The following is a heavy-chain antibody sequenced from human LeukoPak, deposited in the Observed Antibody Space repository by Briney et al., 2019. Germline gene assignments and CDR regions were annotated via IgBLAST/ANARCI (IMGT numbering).Heavy chain of an antibody. J-gene: IGHJ3*01. V-gene: IGHV3-7*01. CDR2: IKQDGSEK. CDR1: GFTFRTYW. D-gene: IGHD1-26*01. Sequence: GGSLRLSCVASGFTFRTYWMSWVRQAPGKGLEWVANIKQDGSEKYYVDSVKGRFTISRDNADNSLFLQMDSLRAEDTALYYCAREGLGATAQAFDVWGQGTMVTVS. CDR3: AREGLGATAQAFDV.